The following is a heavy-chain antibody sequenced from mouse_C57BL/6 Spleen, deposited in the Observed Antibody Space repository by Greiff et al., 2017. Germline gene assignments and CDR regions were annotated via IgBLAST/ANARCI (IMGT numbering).Heavy chain of an antibody. Sequence: VQLQQSGAELMKPGASVKLSCQATGYTFTGYWIEWVKQRPGHGLEWIGEILPGSGSTNYNEKFTGKATFTADPSSNTAYMQLSSLPTEDSAIYYWARSVYYGYWYFDVWGTGTTVTVSS. V-gene: IGHV1-9*01. D-gene: IGHD1-1*01. CDR1: GYTFTGYW. CDR3: ARSVYYGYWYFDV. J-gene: IGHJ1*03. CDR2: ILPGSGST.